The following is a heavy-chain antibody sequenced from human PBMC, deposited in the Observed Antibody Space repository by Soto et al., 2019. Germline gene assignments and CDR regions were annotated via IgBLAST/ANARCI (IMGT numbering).Heavy chain of an antibody. D-gene: IGHD2-2*01. V-gene: IGHV5-10-1*01. CDR1: GYTSTSYW. CDR3: ARHSTDCTKISCYWRGWFDP. J-gene: IGHJ5*02. Sequence: EVQLVQSGAEVKKPGESLRISCKGSGYTSTSYWITWVRQMPGKGLEWMGRIDPSDSYTNYSPSFQGHVTISADQSISTAYLQWSSLKASDTARYYCARHSTDCTKISCYWRGWFDPWGQGTLVTVSS. CDR2: IDPSDSYT.